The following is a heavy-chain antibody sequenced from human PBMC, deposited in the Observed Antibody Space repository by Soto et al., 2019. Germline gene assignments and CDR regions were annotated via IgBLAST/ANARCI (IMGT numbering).Heavy chain of an antibody. Sequence: SETLSLTCTVSGGSISSGGYYWSWIRQPPGKGLEWIGYIYYSGDTNYNPSLKSRVTISVDTSKNQFSLSLSSLTAADTAVYYCARDTRYGVLDYWGQGTLVTVSS. CDR3: ARDTRYGVLDY. J-gene: IGHJ4*02. V-gene: IGHV4-61*08. CDR2: IYYSGDT. CDR1: GGSISSGGYY. D-gene: IGHD4-17*01.